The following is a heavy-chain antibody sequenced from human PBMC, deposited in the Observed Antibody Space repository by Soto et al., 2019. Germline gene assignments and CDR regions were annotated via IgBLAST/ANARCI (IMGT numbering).Heavy chain of an antibody. Sequence: GGLQRHPRAASELNIRSYSMSWISKEQGKVLEWVSGFRTSGDGGTTYYAYSVKGRFTISRDNSKNMLFLQMNSLRAEDTAIYYFAKKVSTGPGSQFFDYLVQGTLVTGSS. J-gene: IGHJ4*02. V-gene: IGHV3-23*01. D-gene: IGHD3-10*01. CDR1: ELNIRSYS. CDR3: AKKVSTGPGSQFFDY. CDR2: FRTSGDGGTT.